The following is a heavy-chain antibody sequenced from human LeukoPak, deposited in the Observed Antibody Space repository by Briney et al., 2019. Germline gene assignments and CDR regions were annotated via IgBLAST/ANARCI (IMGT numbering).Heavy chain of an antibody. D-gene: IGHD4-17*01. Sequence: PSETLSLTCTVSGGSISGSSYFWGWIRQPPGKGLEWIGSIYYSGSTYYNPSLKSRVTISVDTSKDQFSLKLSSVTAADTAVYYCARADYGDIRYYFDYWGQGTLVTVPS. CDR1: GGSISGSSYF. CDR3: ARADYGDIRYYFDY. V-gene: IGHV4-39*01. J-gene: IGHJ4*02. CDR2: IYYSGST.